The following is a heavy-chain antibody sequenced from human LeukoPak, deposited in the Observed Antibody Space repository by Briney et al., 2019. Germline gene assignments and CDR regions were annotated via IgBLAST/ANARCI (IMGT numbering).Heavy chain of an antibody. CDR3: AKSRELRGGYYFDY. V-gene: IGHV3-23*01. J-gene: IGHJ4*02. CDR2: ISGSGGST. CDR1: GFTFSSYA. D-gene: IGHD1-26*01. Sequence: GGSLRLSCAASGFTFSSYAMSWVRQAPGKGLEWASAISGSGGSTYYADSVKGRFTISRDNSKNTLYLQMNSLRAEDTAVYYCAKSRELRGGYYFDYWGQGTLVTVSS.